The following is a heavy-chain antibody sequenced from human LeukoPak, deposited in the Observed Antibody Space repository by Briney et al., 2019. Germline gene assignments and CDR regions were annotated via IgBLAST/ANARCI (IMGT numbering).Heavy chain of an antibody. CDR3: AKEVPTMVRGIGPYGMDV. CDR1: GFTFSSYS. CDR2: ISSSSSYI. Sequence: GGSLRLSCAASGFTFSSYSMNWVRQAPGKGLEWVSSISSSSSYIYYADSVKGRFTISRDNSKNALYLQMNSLRAEDTAVYYCAKEVPTMVRGIGPYGMDVWGQGTTVTVSS. J-gene: IGHJ6*02. D-gene: IGHD3-10*01. V-gene: IGHV3-21*04.